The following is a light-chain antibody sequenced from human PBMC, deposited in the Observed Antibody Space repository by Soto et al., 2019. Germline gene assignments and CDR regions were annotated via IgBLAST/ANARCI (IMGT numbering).Light chain of an antibody. CDR2: KVS. Sequence: DVVMTQSPLSLPVTLGQPASISCRSNQSLVHSDGIAYFSWFQQRPGRSPRRLIYKVSNRDSGVPARFSGSGSGTDFALKISRVEAEDVGVYYCMQGTHWPITFVKTTRMEIK. J-gene: IGKJ5*01. CDR1: QSLVHSDGIAY. V-gene: IGKV2-30*02. CDR3: MQGTHWPIT.